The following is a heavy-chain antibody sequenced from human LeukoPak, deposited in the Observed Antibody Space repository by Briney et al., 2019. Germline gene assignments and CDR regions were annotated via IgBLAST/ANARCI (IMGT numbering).Heavy chain of an antibody. D-gene: IGHD3-10*01. CDR3: ARAGWIITSGIDY. CDR2: IYHTGST. J-gene: IGHJ4*02. Sequence: SETLSLTCGVSGYSISRGYYWAWIRQPPGKGLELIGTIYHTGSTYYNPSLESRVTISVDTSKNESSLNLNSVTAADTAVYYCARAGWIITSGIDYWGQGALVTVSS. CDR1: GYSISRGYY. V-gene: IGHV4-38-2*01.